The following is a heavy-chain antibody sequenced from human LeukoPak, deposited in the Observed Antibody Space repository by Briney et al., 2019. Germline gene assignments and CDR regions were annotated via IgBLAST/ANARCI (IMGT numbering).Heavy chain of an antibody. D-gene: IGHD3-10*01. CDR3: ARDAYGSGSYYLNWFDP. J-gene: IGHJ5*02. CDR2: IYYSGST. CDR1: GGSISNYY. V-gene: IGHV4-59*01. Sequence: SETLSLTCTVSGGSISNYYWSWIRQAPGKGLEWIGYIYYSGSTNYNPSLKSRVTISVDTSKNQFSLELSSVTAADTAVYYCARDAYGSGSYYLNWFDPWAREPWSPSPQ.